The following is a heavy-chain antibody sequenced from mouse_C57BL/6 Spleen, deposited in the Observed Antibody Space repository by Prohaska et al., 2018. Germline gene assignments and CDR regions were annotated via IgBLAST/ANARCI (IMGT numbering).Heavy chain of an antibody. CDR3: RRYGNYWYFDV. J-gene: IGHJ1*03. CDR2: INYDGSEI. Sequence: EVQLLETGGVLVQPGGSRGLSCEGSGFTFSGFCMTWVRQTPRTTLAWIGDINYDGSEINYAPSIKDRFTSLRDNGKSTLYLQMSNVRSEDTATYFCRRYGNYWYFDVWGTGTTVTVSS. CDR1: GFTFSGFC. D-gene: IGHD2-1*01. V-gene: IGHV11-2*01.